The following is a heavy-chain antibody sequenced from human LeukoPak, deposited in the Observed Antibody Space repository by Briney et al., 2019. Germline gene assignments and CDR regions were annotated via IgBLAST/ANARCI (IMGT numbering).Heavy chain of an antibody. CDR2: ISSTSGTI. V-gene: IGHV3-48*04. D-gene: IGHD5-18*01. CDR1: GFTFSSYS. CDR3: ARARGYSYDPFDY. J-gene: IGHJ4*02. Sequence: PGGSLRLSCAASGFTFSSYSMNWVRQAPGKGLECVSYISSTSGTIYYADSVKGRFTISRDNAKNSLYLQMNSLRAEDTAVYYCARARGYSYDPFDYWGQGTLVTVSS.